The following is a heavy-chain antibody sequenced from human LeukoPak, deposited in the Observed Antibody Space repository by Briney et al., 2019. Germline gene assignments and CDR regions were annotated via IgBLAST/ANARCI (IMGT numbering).Heavy chain of an antibody. J-gene: IGHJ4*02. CDR1: GFTFTSYA. V-gene: IGHV3-30-3*01. D-gene: IGHD1-26*01. CDR2: ISYDGSNK. Sequence: GRSLRLSSAASGFTFTSYAVHWVRQAPGKGLEWVAVISYDGSNKYYADSVKGRFTISRDNSKNTLYLQMNSLRAEDTAVYYCARGSTGSGTYSTLDYWGQGTLVTVSS. CDR3: ARGSTGSGTYSTLDY.